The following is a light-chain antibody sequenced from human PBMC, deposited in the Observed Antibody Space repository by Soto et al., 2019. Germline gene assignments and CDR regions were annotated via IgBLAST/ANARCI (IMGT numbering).Light chain of an antibody. CDR3: QKYNSYRWT. J-gene: IGKJ1*01. V-gene: IGKV1-5*01. CDR1: QSISSW. CDR2: DAS. Sequence: DSQMTQSTSTLSASVGDRVTITCRASQSISSWLAWYQQRPGKAPKLLIYDASSLESAVPSRFSGSGSGTEFALTISSLQPDDFAVYYWQKYNSYRWTFGQGTKVDIK.